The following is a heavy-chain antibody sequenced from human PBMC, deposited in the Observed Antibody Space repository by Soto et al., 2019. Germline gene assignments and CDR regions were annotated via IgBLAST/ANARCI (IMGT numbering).Heavy chain of an antibody. D-gene: IGHD2-2*01. V-gene: IGHV4-4*02. CDR3: AREQLVYCSSTSCRNWFDP. J-gene: IGHJ5*02. CDR1: GGSISSSNW. Sequence: PSETLSLTSAVSGGSISSSNWWSWVRQPPGKGLEWIGEIYHSGSTNYNPSLKSRVTISVDKSKNQFSLKLSSVTAADTAVYYCAREQLVYCSSTSCRNWFDPWGQGTLVTVSS. CDR2: IYHSGST.